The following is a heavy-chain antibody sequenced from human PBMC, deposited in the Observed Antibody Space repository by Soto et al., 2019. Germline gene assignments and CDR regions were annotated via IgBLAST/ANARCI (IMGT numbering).Heavy chain of an antibody. D-gene: IGHD3-16*01. CDR1: GPSMYDYY. J-gene: IGHJ4*02. V-gene: IGHV4-59*03. Sequence: PSETLSLTCTVSGPSMYDYYGSWIRHSPGKGLEHIGYLHYSGSANYNPSLRSRVTISMDTSKNQFSLELSSVTAADTAIYYCARSGHSFAGAMWGQGVLVTVSS. CDR3: ARSGHSFAGAM. CDR2: LHYSGSA.